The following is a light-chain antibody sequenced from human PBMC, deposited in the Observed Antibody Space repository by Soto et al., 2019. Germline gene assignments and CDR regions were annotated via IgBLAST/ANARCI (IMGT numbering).Light chain of an antibody. J-gene: IGLJ1*01. V-gene: IGLV2-14*01. CDR2: DVS. CDR3: SSYTISSTLV. CDR1: SSDVGGYNY. Sequence: QSALTQPASVSGSPGQSITISCTGTSSDVGGYNYVSWYQQHPGKAPKLMIYDVSNRPSGVSNRFSGSKSGNTASLTISGLQAEDEADYYCSSYTISSTLVFGTGTKLTV.